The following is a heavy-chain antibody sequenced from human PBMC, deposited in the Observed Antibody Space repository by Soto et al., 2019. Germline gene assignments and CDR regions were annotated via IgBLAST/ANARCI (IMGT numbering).Heavy chain of an antibody. CDR1: GRSISNSNW. Sequence: PSDTLSPTCPLWGRSISNSNWWSWVRQAPGKGLEWIGEIYHSGSTNYNPSLKSRVTISVDKSKNQYSLKLSSVTAADTAVYYCARVIGIAVAGTNVYYYYGMDVWGQGTTVT. CDR3: ARVIGIAVAGTNVYYYYGMDV. J-gene: IGHJ6*02. V-gene: IGHV4-4*02. D-gene: IGHD6-19*01. CDR2: IYHSGST.